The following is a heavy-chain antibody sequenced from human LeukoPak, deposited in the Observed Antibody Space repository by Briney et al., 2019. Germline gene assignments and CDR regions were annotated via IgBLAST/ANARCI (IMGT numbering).Heavy chain of an antibody. CDR3: ARWIAVAGYYLDY. Sequence: SVKVSCKASGGTFTSYAISWVRQAPGPGLEWMGGIIPIFGTANYAQKVQGRVTITADESTSTDYMELSSLRSEDTAVYYCARWIAVAGYYLDYWGQGTLVSDCS. D-gene: IGHD6-19*01. CDR1: GGTFTSYA. V-gene: IGHV1-69*13. J-gene: IGHJ4*02. CDR2: IIPIFGTA.